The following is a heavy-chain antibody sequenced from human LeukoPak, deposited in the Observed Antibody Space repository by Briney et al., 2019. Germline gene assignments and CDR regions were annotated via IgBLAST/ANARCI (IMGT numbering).Heavy chain of an antibody. Sequence: GGSLSLSCAASGFTVITNDMTWVREAPGKGVEWVSVLDSEGKTKYADSVQGRFTISRDNSKNTLYLEMNSLSTDDTAVYYCARGVEPLAANTLAYWGQGTLVTVSS. CDR1: GFTVITND. D-gene: IGHD1-14*01. CDR3: ARGVEPLAANTLAY. J-gene: IGHJ4*02. V-gene: IGHV3-53*01. CDR2: LDSEGKT.